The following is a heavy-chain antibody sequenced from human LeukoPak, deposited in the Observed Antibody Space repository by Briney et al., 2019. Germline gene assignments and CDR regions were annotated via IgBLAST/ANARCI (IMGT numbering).Heavy chain of an antibody. J-gene: IGHJ4*02. V-gene: IGHV4-61*02. CDR1: GNSISSGDNY. Sequence: SQTLSLTCTVSGNSISSGDNYWSWIRQPAGKGLEWIGRIYTSGSTYYNPSLKSRVTISGDTSKNQFSLRLSSVTAADTAVYYCARASYSYDINGWVPFDYWGQGTLVTVSS. D-gene: IGHD3-22*01. CDR3: ARASYSYDINGWVPFDY. CDR2: IYTSGST.